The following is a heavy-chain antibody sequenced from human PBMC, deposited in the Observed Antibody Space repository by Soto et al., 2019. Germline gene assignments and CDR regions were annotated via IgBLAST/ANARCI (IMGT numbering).Heavy chain of an antibody. CDR2: IYYSGST. J-gene: IGHJ6*02. CDR3: ARQWGQLARKVTYYYYYGMDV. Sequence: PSETLSLTCTVSGGSISSGGYDWSWLRQHPGKGLEWIGIIYYSGSTYYNPSLKSRVTISVDTSKNQFSMKQSSVTAVDTAVYYCARQWGQLARKVTYYYYYGMDVWGQGTMVTVSS. CDR1: GGSISSGGYD. V-gene: IGHV4-39*01. D-gene: IGHD6-6*01.